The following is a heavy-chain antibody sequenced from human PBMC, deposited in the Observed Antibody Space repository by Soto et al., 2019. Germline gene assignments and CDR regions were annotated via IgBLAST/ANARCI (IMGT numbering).Heavy chain of an antibody. Sequence: PSETLSLTCAVYGGSFSGYYWSWIRQPPGKGLEWIGEINHSGSTNYNPSLKSRVTISVDTSKNQFSLKLSSVTAADTAVYYCARGLGSGFALYFDYWGQGTQVTVSS. D-gene: IGHD5-12*01. CDR3: ARGLGSGFALYFDY. J-gene: IGHJ4*02. CDR2: INHSGST. V-gene: IGHV4-34*01. CDR1: GGSFSGYY.